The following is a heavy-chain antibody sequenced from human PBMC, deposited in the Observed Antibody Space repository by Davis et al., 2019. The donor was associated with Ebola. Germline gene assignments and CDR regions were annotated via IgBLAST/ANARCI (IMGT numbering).Heavy chain of an antibody. V-gene: IGHV3-7*01. J-gene: IGHJ4*02. CDR2: IKQDGSEK. D-gene: IGHD5-18*01. Sequence: GGSLRLSCSASGFSVTNYYMGWVRQAPGKGLEWVANIKQDGSEKYYVDSVKGRFTISRDNSKYTLYLQMNGLRAEDTAVYFCARDLSGMRIQLWSGNYWGQGTL. CDR3: ARDLSGMRIQLWSGNY. CDR1: GFSVTNYY.